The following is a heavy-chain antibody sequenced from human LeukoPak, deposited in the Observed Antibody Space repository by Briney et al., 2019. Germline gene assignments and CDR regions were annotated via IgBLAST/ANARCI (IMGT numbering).Heavy chain of an antibody. Sequence: GGPLKLSLAPSGLTFGSYWLSWVRKAPGKGRKGVANIKLDGSEKRYVDSVKGRFTISRDNAKNSLYLQMNSLRAEDTAVYYCAREGGSGWYSGWFDPWGQGTLVTVSS. CDR2: IKLDGSEK. CDR3: AREGGSGWYSGWFDP. CDR1: GLTFGSYW. J-gene: IGHJ5*02. V-gene: IGHV3-7*01. D-gene: IGHD6-19*01.